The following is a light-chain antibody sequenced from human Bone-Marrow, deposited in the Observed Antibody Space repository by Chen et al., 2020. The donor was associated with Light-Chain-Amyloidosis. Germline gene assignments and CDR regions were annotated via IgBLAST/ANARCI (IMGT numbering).Light chain of an antibody. J-gene: IGKJ4*01. V-gene: IGKV3-20*01. Sequence: IVSTQSPGTLSLSPGEGANLSCRASQTISSNYLTWYQQKFGQAPRLLIYGSSSRATGIPDRFTGSGSGTDFTLTINRLEPEDFAMYYCQQYGTSPLTFGGGTKVEIK. CDR3: QQYGTSPLT. CDR1: QTISSNY. CDR2: GSS.